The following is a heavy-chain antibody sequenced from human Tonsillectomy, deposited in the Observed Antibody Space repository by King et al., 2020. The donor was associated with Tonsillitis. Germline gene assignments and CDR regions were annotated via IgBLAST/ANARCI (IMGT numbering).Heavy chain of an antibody. CDR2: IIPIFGTA. J-gene: IGHJ4*02. Sequence: VQLVESGAEVKKPGSSVKVSCKASGGTFSSYAISWLRQAPGQGLEWMGGIIPIFGTANYAQKFQGRVTITADESTSTAYMELSSLRCEATAVYYCARDDSGAAGTGDYWGQGTLVTVSS. D-gene: IGHD6-13*01. CDR1: GGTFSSYA. V-gene: IGHV1-69*01. CDR3: ARDDSGAAGTGDY.